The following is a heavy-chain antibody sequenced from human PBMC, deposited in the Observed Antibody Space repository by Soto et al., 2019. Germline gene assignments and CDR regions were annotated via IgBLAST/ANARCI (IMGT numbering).Heavy chain of an antibody. CDR2: IWYDGSNK. V-gene: IGHV3-33*01. J-gene: IGHJ6*02. Sequence: GGSLRLSCAASGFTFSSYGMHWVRQAPGKGLEWVAVIWYDGSNKYYADSVKGRFTISRDNSKNTLYLQMNSLRAEDTAVYYCARDANNYYGSGPLTGGMDVWGQGTTVTVSS. D-gene: IGHD3-10*01. CDR3: ARDANNYYGSGPLTGGMDV. CDR1: GFTFSSYG.